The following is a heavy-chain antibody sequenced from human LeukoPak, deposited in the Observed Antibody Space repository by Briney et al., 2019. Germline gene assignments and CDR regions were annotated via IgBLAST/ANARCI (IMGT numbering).Heavy chain of an antibody. J-gene: IGHJ4*02. Sequence: ASVTVSCTASGYTFTSNYIHWVRQAPGQGLEWMGMIYPRDGSTSYAQKFQGRVTVTRDTPTGTVHMELSGLRSEDTAVYYCARDQEGFDYWGQGTLVTVSS. CDR2: IYPRDGST. CDR1: GYTFTSNY. CDR3: ARDQEGFDY. V-gene: IGHV1-46*01.